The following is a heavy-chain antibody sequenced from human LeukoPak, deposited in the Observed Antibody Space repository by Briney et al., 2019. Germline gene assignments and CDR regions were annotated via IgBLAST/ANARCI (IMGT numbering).Heavy chain of an antibody. V-gene: IGHV1-24*01. J-gene: IGHJ4*02. Sequence: GASVKVSCKVSGYTLTELSMHWVRQAPGKGLEWMGGFDPEDGETIYAQKFQGRVTMTEDTSTDTAYMELSSLRSEDTAVYYCATDPYYYGSGSPTDWGQGTLVTVSS. D-gene: IGHD3-10*01. CDR2: FDPEDGET. CDR1: GYTLTELS. CDR3: ATDPYYYGSGSPTD.